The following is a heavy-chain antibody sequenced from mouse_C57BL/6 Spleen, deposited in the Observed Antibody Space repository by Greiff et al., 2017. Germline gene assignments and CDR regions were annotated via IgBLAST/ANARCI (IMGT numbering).Heavy chain of an antibody. Sequence: EVQGVESGGGLVQPGGSLSLSCAASGFTFTDYYMSWVRQPPGKALEWLGFIRNKANGYTTEYGASVKGRFTISRDNSQSILYLQMNALRAEDSATYYCARSYYDYPWYFDVWGTGTTVTVSS. V-gene: IGHV7-3*01. CDR2: IRNKANGYTT. J-gene: IGHJ1*03. D-gene: IGHD2-4*01. CDR3: ARSYYDYPWYFDV. CDR1: GFTFTDYY.